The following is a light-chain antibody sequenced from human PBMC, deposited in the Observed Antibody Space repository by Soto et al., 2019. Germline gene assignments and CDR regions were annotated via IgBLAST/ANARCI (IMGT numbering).Light chain of an antibody. CDR1: QSVNNN. CDR2: TTS. CDR3: QQYNNWPRT. V-gene: IGKV3-15*01. Sequence: EIVMTQSPATLSVSPGERATLSCRASQSVNNNLAWYQHKPGQAPRLLIYTTSTRATGIPARFSGSGSGTEFTLTISSLLSEDFAVYYCQQYNNWPRTFGQGTKVDIK. J-gene: IGKJ1*01.